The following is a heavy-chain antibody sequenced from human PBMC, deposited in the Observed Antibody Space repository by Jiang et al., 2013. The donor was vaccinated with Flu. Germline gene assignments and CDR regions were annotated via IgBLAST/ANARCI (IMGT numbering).Heavy chain of an antibody. CDR3: ARVLSGTVYGMDV. J-gene: IGHJ6*02. CDR1: GDSVSSNSAA. V-gene: IGHV6-1*01. CDR2: TYYRSKWYN. D-gene: IGHD1-1*01. Sequence: QTLSRTPCAISGDSVSSNSAAWNWIRQSPSRGLEWLGRTYYRSKWYNDYAVSVKSRITINPDTSKNQFSLQLNSVTPEDTAVYYCARVLSGTVYGMDVWGQGTTVTVSS.